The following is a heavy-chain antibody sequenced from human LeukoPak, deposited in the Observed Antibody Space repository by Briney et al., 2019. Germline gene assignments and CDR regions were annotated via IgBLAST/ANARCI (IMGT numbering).Heavy chain of an antibody. D-gene: IGHD5-12*01. CDR2: IDPTDSYT. Sequence: GESLKISCKGSGYTFTNYWTSWVRQMPGKGLEWMGRIDPTDSYTNYSPSFQGHVSISADRSISTAYLQWSSLKASDTAIYYCARRGAYDAFDYWGQGTLVTVSS. CDR1: GYTFTNYW. V-gene: IGHV5-10-1*01. CDR3: ARRGAYDAFDY. J-gene: IGHJ4*02.